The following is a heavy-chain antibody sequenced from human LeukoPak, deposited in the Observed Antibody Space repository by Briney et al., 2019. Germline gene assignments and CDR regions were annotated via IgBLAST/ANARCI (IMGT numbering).Heavy chain of an antibody. CDR2: INEDGSEK. Sequence: GGSLRLSCVASGFTFSSYWMNWLRQAPGKGLEWVANINEDGSEKYYVDSVKGRFTFSRDNARNSLYLQMNSLRAEDTAVYYCARESWTDYWGEGTLVSVSS. D-gene: IGHD3/OR15-3a*01. J-gene: IGHJ4*02. V-gene: IGHV3-7*01. CDR3: ARESWTDY. CDR1: GFTFSSYW.